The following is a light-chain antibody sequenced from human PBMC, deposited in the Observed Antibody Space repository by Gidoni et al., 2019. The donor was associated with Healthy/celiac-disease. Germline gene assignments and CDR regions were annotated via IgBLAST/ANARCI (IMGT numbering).Light chain of an antibody. CDR1: QSLLHSNGYNY. V-gene: IGKV2-28*01. Sequence: IVMTQSPLSLPVTPGEPASISCRYSQSLLHSNGYNYLDWYLQKPGQSPQLLIYLGSNRASGVPDRFSGSGSGTDFTLKISRVEAEDVWVYYCMQALQTPITFGQGTRLEIK. CDR2: LGS. J-gene: IGKJ5*01. CDR3: MQALQTPIT.